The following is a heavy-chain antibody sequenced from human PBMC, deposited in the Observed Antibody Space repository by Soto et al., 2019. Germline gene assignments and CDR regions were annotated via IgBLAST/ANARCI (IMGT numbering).Heavy chain of an antibody. Sequence: AESLSLTCAASGVSFSSLDWRSWVRESPGKGLEWIGEIHHSGSTNYNPSLKSRVTISVDNSKNHFSLKLSSVTAADTAVYFCARYDYGSGNDYNIDYWGQGTLVTVS. J-gene: IGHJ4*02. CDR3: ARYDYGSGNDYNIDY. D-gene: IGHD3-10*01. V-gene: IGHV4-4*01. CDR1: GVSFSSLDW. CDR2: IHHSGST.